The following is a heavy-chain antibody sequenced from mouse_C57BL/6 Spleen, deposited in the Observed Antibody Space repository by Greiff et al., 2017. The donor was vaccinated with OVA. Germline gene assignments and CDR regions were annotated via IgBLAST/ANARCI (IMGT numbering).Heavy chain of an antibody. V-gene: IGHV5-16*01. D-gene: IGHD1-1*01. J-gene: IGHJ3*01. CDR2: INYDGSST. Sequence: EVKLMESEGGLVQPGSSMKLSCTASGFTFSDYYMAWVRQVPEKGLEWVANINYDGSSTYYLDSLKSRFIISRDNAKNILYLQMSSLKSEDTATYYCARDDYGSRTGFAYWGQGTLVTVSA. CDR3: ARDDYGSRTGFAY. CDR1: GFTFSDYY.